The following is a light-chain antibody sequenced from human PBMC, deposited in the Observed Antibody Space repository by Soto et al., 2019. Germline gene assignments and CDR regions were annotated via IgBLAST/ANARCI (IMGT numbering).Light chain of an antibody. CDR2: DAI. V-gene: IGKV1-33*01. J-gene: IGKJ4*01. Sequence: DIQMTQSPSSLSASVGDRVTITCQASQDINNFLHWYEQRPGKAPKLLIYDAIKLDTGVTSRFSGSGSGTHFTFTISSLQPEDSATYFCQQSDSLPPTFGGGTKVEI. CDR3: QQSDSLPPT. CDR1: QDINNF.